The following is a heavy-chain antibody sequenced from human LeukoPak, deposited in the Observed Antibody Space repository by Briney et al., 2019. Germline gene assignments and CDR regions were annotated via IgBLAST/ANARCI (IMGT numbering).Heavy chain of an antibody. V-gene: IGHV3-53*01. Sequence: GGSLRLSCAASGFTVSSNYKSWVRKAPGKGLEWVSVIYSGGSTYYADSVKSRFTISRDISKNTLSLKMNSLTAADTAVYYCARDGRAVASTAYWGQGTLVTVSS. CDR2: IYSGGST. CDR1: GFTVSSNY. D-gene: IGHD2-15*01. CDR3: ARDGRAVASTAY. J-gene: IGHJ4*02.